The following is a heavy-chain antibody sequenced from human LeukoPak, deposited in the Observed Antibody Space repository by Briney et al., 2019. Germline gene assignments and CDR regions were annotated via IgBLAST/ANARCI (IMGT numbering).Heavy chain of an antibody. J-gene: IGHJ3*02. CDR1: GFTFSSYA. CDR3: AGVPAGVIGMKDAFDI. Sequence: PGGSLRLSCAASGFTFSSYAMHWVRQAPGKGLEWVAVISYDGSNKYYADSVKGRFTISRHNAKNSLYLQMNSLRAEDTAVYYCAGVPAGVIGMKDAFDIWGQGTMVTVSS. CDR2: ISYDGSNK. D-gene: IGHD3-16*02. V-gene: IGHV3-30*04.